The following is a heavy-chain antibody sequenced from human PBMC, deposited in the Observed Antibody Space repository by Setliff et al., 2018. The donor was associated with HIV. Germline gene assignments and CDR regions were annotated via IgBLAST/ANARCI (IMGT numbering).Heavy chain of an antibody. D-gene: IGHD6-13*01. J-gene: IGHJ4*02. CDR3: AEVQGTWYGGKGTFDY. V-gene: IGHV3-11*03. CDR1: GFTFSDYY. Sequence: PGGSLRLSCAASGFTFSDYYMGWIRQAPGKGLEWVSYISGRSSDPNYADSVKGRFTISRDNAKNSVYLQMNSLRAEDTAMYYCAEVQGTWYGGKGTFDYWGQGTPVTVSS. CDR2: ISGRSSDP.